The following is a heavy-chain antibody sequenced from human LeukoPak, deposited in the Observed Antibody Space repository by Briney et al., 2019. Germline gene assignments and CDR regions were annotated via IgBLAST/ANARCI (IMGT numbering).Heavy chain of an antibody. CDR2: IYYSGST. V-gene: IGHV4-30-4*08. CDR1: GGSISSGDYY. Sequence: SETLSLTCTVSGGSISSGDYYWSWIRQPPGKGLEWIGYIYYSGSTCYNPSLKSRVTISVDTSKNQFSLKLSSVTAADTAVYYCAREAPTPVSGWYDAFDIWGQGTMVTVSS. J-gene: IGHJ3*02. D-gene: IGHD6-19*01. CDR3: AREAPTPVSGWYDAFDI.